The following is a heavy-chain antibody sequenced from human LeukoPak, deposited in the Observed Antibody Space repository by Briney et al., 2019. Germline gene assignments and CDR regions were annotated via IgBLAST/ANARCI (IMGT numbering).Heavy chain of an antibody. Sequence: SETLSLTCTVSGGSISSGTYYWRWIRQPAGKGLEWIGRISTSGSTDYNPSLKSRVTISVDMSKNQFSLKLSSVTAADTAVYYCARDSVVSWFDPWGQGTLVTVSS. V-gene: IGHV4-61*02. CDR1: GGSISSGTYY. D-gene: IGHD2-15*01. CDR2: ISTSGST. J-gene: IGHJ5*02. CDR3: ARDSVVSWFDP.